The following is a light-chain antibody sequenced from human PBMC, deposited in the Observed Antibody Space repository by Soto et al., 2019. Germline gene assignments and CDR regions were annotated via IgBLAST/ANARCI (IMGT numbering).Light chain of an antibody. J-gene: IGKJ1*01. V-gene: IGKV3-15*01. CDR2: GAS. CDR1: QSDNAN. CDR3: QQYNTWLWT. Sequence: EVVMTQSPATLSVSPGERATLSCRASQSDNANLAWYQKKPGQATRLLIHGASNRATGIPARFSGSGFGTEFILTISSLQSEDFAVYYCQQYNTWLWTFGQGTKVEI.